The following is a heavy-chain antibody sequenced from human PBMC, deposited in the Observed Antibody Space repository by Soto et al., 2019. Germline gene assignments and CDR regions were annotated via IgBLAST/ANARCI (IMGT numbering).Heavy chain of an antibody. CDR3: SRERRDTTYDPFDI. J-gene: IGHJ3*02. D-gene: IGHD1-26*01. CDR1: GFTFSNND. Sequence: EVQLVESGGGLVQPGGSLRLSCAASGFTFSNNDFHWVRQATGKGLEWVSAIGTAGDTYYAGSVQGRFTISRENAKDSLYVHMNSLRDGDTAVYYCSRERRDTTYDPFDIWGQGTMVTVSS. CDR2: IGTAGDT. V-gene: IGHV3-13*01.